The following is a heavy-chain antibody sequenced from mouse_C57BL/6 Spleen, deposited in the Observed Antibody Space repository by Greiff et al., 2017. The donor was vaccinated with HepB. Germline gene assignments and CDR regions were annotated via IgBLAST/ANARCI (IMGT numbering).Heavy chain of an antibody. Sequence: VQLQQSGPELVKPGASVKISCKASGYTFTDYYMNWVKQSHGKSLEWIGDINPNNGGTSYNQKFKSKATLTVDKSSSTAYMELRSLTSEDSAVYYCARWGYGSSYGAMDYWGQGTSVTVSS. CDR3: ARWGYGSSYGAMDY. CDR2: INPNNGGT. J-gene: IGHJ4*01. CDR1: GYTFTDYY. V-gene: IGHV1-26*01. D-gene: IGHD1-1*01.